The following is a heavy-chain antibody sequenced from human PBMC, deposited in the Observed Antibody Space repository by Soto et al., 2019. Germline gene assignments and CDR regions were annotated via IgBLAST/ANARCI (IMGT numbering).Heavy chain of an antibody. CDR3: AKDSTWGYYYDTSGSGYMDV. J-gene: IGHJ6*02. D-gene: IGHD3-22*01. V-gene: IGHV3-43*01. Sequence: VGSLRLSCAASGFTFDDYTMHWVRQAPGKGLEWVSLISWDGGSTYYADSVKGRFTISRDNSKNSLYLQMNSLRTEDTALYYCAKDSTWGYYYDTSGSGYMDVWGQGTTVTVSS. CDR1: GFTFDDYT. CDR2: ISWDGGST.